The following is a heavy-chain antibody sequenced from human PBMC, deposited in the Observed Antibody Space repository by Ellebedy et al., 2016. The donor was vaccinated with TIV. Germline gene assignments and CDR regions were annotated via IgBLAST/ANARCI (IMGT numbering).Heavy chain of an antibody. V-gene: IGHV1-18*01. CDR3: ARVVVDTSMAPDY. J-gene: IGHJ4*02. CDR2: FSAYNGNT. Sequence: AASVKVSCKASGYTFTSHGISWVRQPPGQGLVWMGWFSAYNGNTNYSQKLQGRVTMTTDPSTSTAYMELRSLRSDDTAVYYCARVVVDTSMAPDYWGQGTLVTVSS. D-gene: IGHD5-18*01. CDR1: GYTFTSHG.